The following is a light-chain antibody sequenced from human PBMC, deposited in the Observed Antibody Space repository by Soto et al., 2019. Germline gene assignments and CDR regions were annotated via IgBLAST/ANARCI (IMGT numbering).Light chain of an antibody. Sequence: QSALTQPPSVSGSPGQSVTISCTGTSSDVGSYDRVSWYQQPPGTAPKLMIYEVANRPSGVPDRFSGSKSGNTASLTISGLHAEDGADYYCSSYTTSSTWVFGGGTQLTVL. CDR3: SSYTTSSTWV. J-gene: IGLJ2*01. V-gene: IGLV2-18*02. CDR1: SSDVGSYDR. CDR2: EVA.